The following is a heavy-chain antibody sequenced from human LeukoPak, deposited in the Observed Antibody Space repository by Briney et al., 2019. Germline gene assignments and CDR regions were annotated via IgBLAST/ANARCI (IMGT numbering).Heavy chain of an antibody. Sequence: GGSLRLSCAASGFIFSTYSMNWVRQAPGKGLEWISYITSSSTSIYYADSVKGRFTISRDNAKNSLYLQMNSLRAEDTAVYYCAELGITMIGGVWGKGTTVTISS. CDR1: GFIFSTYS. CDR2: ITSSSTSI. V-gene: IGHV3-48*01. D-gene: IGHD3-10*02. CDR3: AELGITMIGGV. J-gene: IGHJ6*04.